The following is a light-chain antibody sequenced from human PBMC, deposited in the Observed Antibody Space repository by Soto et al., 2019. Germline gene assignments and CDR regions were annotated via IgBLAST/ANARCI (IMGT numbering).Light chain of an antibody. CDR2: DVS. CDR1: SSDVGGYEY. CDR3: ASYTTAGTVV. V-gene: IGLV2-14*03. Sequence: QSALTQPASVSGSPGQSITVSCTGTSSDVGGYEYVSWYQQHPGRVPKLIIYDVSDRPSGISNRFSGSKSGNTASLTISGLQTEDEADYYCASYTTAGTVVFGGGTKVTVL. J-gene: IGLJ3*02.